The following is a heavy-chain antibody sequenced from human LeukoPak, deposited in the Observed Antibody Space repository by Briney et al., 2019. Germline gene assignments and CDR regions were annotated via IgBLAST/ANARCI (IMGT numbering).Heavy chain of an antibody. V-gene: IGHV4-61*01. Sequence: SETLSLTCTVSGGSVSSGSYYWSWIRQPPGKGLEWIGYIYYSGSTNYNPSLKSRVTISVDTSKNQFSLKLSSVTAADTAVYYCARERGTGYSSSWYELDNWFDPWGQGTLVTVSS. J-gene: IGHJ5*02. D-gene: IGHD6-13*01. CDR1: GGSVSSGSYY. CDR2: IYYSGST. CDR3: ARERGTGYSSSWYELDNWFDP.